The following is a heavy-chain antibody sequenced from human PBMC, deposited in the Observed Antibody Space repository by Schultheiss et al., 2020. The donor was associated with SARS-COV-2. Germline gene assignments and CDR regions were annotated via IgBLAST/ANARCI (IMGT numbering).Heavy chain of an antibody. CDR2: IYYSGST. D-gene: IGHD1-7*01. CDR1: GGSITSGGYY. Sequence: SETLSLTCTVSGGSITSGGYYWSWIRQHPGKGPEWIGYIYYSGSTYYNPSLKSRVTISVDRSKNQFSLKLSSVTAADTAVYYCARVSRTSWFDPWGQGTLVTVSS. J-gene: IGHJ5*02. CDR3: ARVSRTSWFDP. V-gene: IGHV4-31*03.